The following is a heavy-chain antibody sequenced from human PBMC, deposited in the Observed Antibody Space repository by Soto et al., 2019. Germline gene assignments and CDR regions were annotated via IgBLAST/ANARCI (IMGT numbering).Heavy chain of an antibody. CDR2: ISWDGGST. D-gene: IGHD4-17*01. Sequence: GGSLRLSCAASGFTFDDYTMHWVRQAPGKGLEWVSLISWDGGSTYYADSVKGRFTISRDNSKNSLYLQMNSLRTEDTALYYCAKDSHDYGDYAPLYFDYWGQGTLVTVSS. J-gene: IGHJ4*02. CDR1: GFTFDDYT. V-gene: IGHV3-43*01. CDR3: AKDSHDYGDYAPLYFDY.